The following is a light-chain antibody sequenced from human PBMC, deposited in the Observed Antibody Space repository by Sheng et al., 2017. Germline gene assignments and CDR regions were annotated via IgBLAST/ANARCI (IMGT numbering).Light chain of an antibody. CDR2: RAS. V-gene: IGKV3-20*01. J-gene: IGKJ1*01. Sequence: EIVMTQSPATLSVSPGERATLFCRASQDVRNNLAWYQQKPGQAPRLLIFRASSRATGIPDRFSGSGSGTDFTLTISRLEPEDFAVYYCQHYDGNSPTWTFGQGTKVEI. CDR1: QDVRNN. CDR3: QHYDGNSPTWT.